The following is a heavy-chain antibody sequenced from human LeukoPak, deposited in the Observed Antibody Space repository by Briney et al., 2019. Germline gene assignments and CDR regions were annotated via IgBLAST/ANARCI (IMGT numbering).Heavy chain of an antibody. CDR3: ARRVTGDLRRFDY. Sequence: PSGTLSLTCAVSGVSISSSEWWIWVRQPPGQGLEWIGEIHRDGRTRYNPSLKSRVTMSMDYSKNQFSLKVTSVTAADTAVYFCARRVTGDLRRFDYWGQGTLVTVSS. CDR2: IHRDGRT. D-gene: IGHD7-27*01. CDR1: GVSISSSEW. V-gene: IGHV4-4*02. J-gene: IGHJ4*02.